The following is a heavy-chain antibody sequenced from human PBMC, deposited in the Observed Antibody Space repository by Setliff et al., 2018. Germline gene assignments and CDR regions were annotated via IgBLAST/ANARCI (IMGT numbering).Heavy chain of an antibody. CDR1: GFTFLSYA. CDR3: ARIAEYDTLDI. Sequence: GGSLRLSCTASGFTFLSYAMHWVRQAPGKGLEYVSAISSSGGITSYAESVKGRFTISRDISKNTLYLHMGSLRPEDTAVYYCARIAEYDTLDIWGQGTTVTVSS. J-gene: IGHJ3*02. V-gene: IGHV3-64*02. CDR2: ISSSGGIT. D-gene: IGHD2-21*01.